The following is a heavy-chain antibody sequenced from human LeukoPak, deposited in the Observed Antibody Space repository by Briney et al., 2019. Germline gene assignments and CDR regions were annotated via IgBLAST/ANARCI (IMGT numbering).Heavy chain of an antibody. CDR3: AREPTTFYGMDV. J-gene: IGHJ6*02. CDR1: GFTFSNYA. Sequence: GGSLRLSCAASGFTFSNYAMSWVRQAPGKGLEWVSSISGSGGSTYYADSVKGRFTISRDNAKNSLYLQMNSLRAEDAAVYYCAREPTTFYGMDVWGQGTTVSVSS. CDR2: ISGSGGST. D-gene: IGHD1-14*01. V-gene: IGHV3-23*01.